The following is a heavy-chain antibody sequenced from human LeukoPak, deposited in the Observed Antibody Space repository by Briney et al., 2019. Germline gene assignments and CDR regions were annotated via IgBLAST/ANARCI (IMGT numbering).Heavy chain of an antibody. D-gene: IGHD3-10*01. J-gene: IGHJ4*02. Sequence: GGSLRLSCAASGFTFSSYEMNWVRQAPGKGLDWVSYISTSGRTIYYADSVRGRCAISRDNAKNSLYLQMNSLRAEDTAVYYCARFGMGGGIVDYWGQGTLVTVSS. CDR1: GFTFSSYE. V-gene: IGHV3-48*03. CDR2: ISTSGRTI. CDR3: ARFGMGGGIVDY.